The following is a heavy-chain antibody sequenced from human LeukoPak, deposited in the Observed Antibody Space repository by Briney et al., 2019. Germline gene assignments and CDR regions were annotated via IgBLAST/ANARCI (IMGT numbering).Heavy chain of an antibody. D-gene: IGHD3-3*01. Sequence: GGSLRLSCAASGFTFSSYWMNWVRQAPGKGLEWVANIKQDGSEKYYVDSVKGRFTISRDNAKNSLYLQMNSLRAEDTAVYYCAREYDFWSGPTPPKYYGMDVWGQGTTVTVSS. V-gene: IGHV3-7*01. CDR1: GFTFSSYW. CDR3: AREYDFWSGPTPPKYYGMDV. J-gene: IGHJ6*02. CDR2: IKQDGSEK.